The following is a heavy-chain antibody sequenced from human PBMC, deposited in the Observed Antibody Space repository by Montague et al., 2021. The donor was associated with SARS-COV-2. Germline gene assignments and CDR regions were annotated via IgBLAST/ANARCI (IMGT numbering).Heavy chain of an antibody. D-gene: IGHD2-2*01. CDR1: GESFSGYY. CDR2: INHSGST. Sequence: SETLSLTCAVYGESFSGYYWSWFRQPPGKGLEWIGEINHSGSTNSNPSLKSRLTISVDTSKNQFSLKLSSVTAADTAVYYCARPSCSSTSCYGPLWYWGQGTLVTVSS. V-gene: IGHV4-34*01. CDR3: ARPSCSSTSCYGPLWY. J-gene: IGHJ4*02.